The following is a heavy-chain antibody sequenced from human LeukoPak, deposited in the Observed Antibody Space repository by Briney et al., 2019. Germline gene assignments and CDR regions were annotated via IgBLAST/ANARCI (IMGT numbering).Heavy chain of an antibody. D-gene: IGHD6-6*01. J-gene: IGHJ4*02. Sequence: GGSLRLSCAASGFSFRHYVMSWVRQAPGKGPEWVSGISGGGTTRYYTDSVKGRFTVSRDNSRNTLYLQLDNLRAEDTAVYYCAKDMSPTGDPDEPVLDHWGQGTLVGVSS. CDR3: AKDMSPTGDPDEPVLDH. V-gene: IGHV3-23*01. CDR2: ISGGGTTR. CDR1: GFSFRHYV.